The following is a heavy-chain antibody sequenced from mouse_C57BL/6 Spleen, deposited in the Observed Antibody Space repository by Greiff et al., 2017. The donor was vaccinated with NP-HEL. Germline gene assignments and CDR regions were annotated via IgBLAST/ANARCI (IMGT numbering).Heavy chain of an antibody. V-gene: IGHV1-52*01. J-gene: IGHJ3*01. CDR3: ARTGSNYGFAY. Sequence: QVQLQQPGAELVRSGSSVKLSCKASGYTFTSYWMHWVKQRPIQGLEWIGNIDPSDSETHYNQKFKDKATLTVDKSSSTAYMQLSSLTSEDSSVYYCARTGSNYGFAYWGQGTLVTVSA. D-gene: IGHD2-5*01. CDR1: GYTFTSYW. CDR2: IDPSDSET.